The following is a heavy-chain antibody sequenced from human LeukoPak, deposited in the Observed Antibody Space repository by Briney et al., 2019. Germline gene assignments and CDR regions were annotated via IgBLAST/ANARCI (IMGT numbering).Heavy chain of an antibody. J-gene: IGHJ4*02. CDR1: GGTFSSYT. D-gene: IGHD3-10*01. CDR2: IIPILGIA. V-gene: IGHV1-69*02. CDR3: ARGMYYYGSGSYANYFDY. Sequence: ASVKVSCKASGGTFSSYTISWVRQAPGQGLEWMGRIIPILGIANYAQKFQGRVTITADKSTSTAYMELSGLRSEDTAVYYCARGMYYYGSGSYANYFDYWGQGTLVTVSS.